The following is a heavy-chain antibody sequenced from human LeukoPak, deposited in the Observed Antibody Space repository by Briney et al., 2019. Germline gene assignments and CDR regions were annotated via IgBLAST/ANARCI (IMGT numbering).Heavy chain of an antibody. CDR3: ARWGSGYYSYYFDY. Sequence: SETLSLTCTVSGGSISSSSYYWGWIRQPPGQGLEWIGSIYYSGSTYYNPSLKSRVTISVDTSKNQFSLKLSSVTAADTAVYYCARWGSGYYSYYFDYWGQGTLVTVSS. V-gene: IGHV4-39*01. D-gene: IGHD3-22*01. J-gene: IGHJ4*02. CDR1: GGSISSSSYY. CDR2: IYYSGST.